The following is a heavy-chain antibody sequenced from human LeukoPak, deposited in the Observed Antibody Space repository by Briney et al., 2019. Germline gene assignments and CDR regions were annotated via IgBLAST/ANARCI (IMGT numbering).Heavy chain of an antibody. Sequence: GGSLRLSCAASGFTFKNYGMHWVRQAPGKGLEWVAVIWYDGNNKYYADSVKGRFTISRDNSKNTLYLQMNSLRAEDTAVYYCAKKHSSGWYEDYFDYWGQGTLVTVSS. D-gene: IGHD6-19*01. CDR3: AKKHSSGWYEDYFDY. CDR2: IWYDGNNK. V-gene: IGHV3-33*06. CDR1: GFTFKNYG. J-gene: IGHJ4*02.